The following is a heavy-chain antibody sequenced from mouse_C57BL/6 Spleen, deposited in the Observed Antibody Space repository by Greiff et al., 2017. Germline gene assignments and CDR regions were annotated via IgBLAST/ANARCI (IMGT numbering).Heavy chain of an antibody. Sequence: QVQLQQPGAELVMPGASVKLSCKASGYTFTSYWMHWVKQRPGQGLEWIGEIDPSDSYTNYNQKFKGKSTLTVDKSSSTAYMQLSSLTSEDSAVYYCARGGDSSGFAYWGQGTLVTVSA. CDR1: GYTFTSYW. CDR2: IDPSDSYT. CDR3: ARGGDSSGFAY. J-gene: IGHJ3*01. D-gene: IGHD3-2*02. V-gene: IGHV1-69*01.